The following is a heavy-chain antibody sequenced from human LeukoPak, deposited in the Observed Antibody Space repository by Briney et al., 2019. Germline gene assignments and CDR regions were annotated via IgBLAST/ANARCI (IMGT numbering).Heavy chain of an antibody. Sequence: ASVKVSCKASGGTFSSYAISWVRQAPGQGLEWMGGIIPIFGTANYAQKFQGRVTITTDESTSTAYMELSSLRSEDTAVYYCARELDCSSTSPPVCDAFDIWGQGTMVTVSS. D-gene: IGHD2-2*01. CDR3: ARELDCSSTSPPVCDAFDI. CDR1: GGTFSSYA. CDR2: IIPIFGTA. J-gene: IGHJ3*02. V-gene: IGHV1-69*05.